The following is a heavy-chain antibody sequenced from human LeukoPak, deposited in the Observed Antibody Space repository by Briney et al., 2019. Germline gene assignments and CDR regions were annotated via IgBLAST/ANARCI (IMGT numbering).Heavy chain of an antibody. CDR1: GYTFTSYY. CDR2: INPSGGSS. Sequence: ASVKVSCKASGYTFTSYYIHWVRQAPGQGLEWMGIINPSGGSSSYAQKFQGRVTMTRDTSTNTVYMELSSQRSEDTAVYYCARDGSSRIAATSWGQGTLVTVSS. D-gene: IGHD6-13*01. V-gene: IGHV1-46*01. CDR3: ARDGSSRIAATS. J-gene: IGHJ4*02.